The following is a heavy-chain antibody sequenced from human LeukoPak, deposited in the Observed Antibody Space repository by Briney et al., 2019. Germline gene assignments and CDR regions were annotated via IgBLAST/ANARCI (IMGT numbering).Heavy chain of an antibody. Sequence: PGGTLRLSCAASGFTFNSYGMSWVRQAPGKGLEWVSALSGSGGSTYYADSVKGRFTISRDNSKNTLYLQMNSLRAEDTAVYYCAELGITMIGGVWGKGTTVTISS. CDR1: GFTFNSYG. V-gene: IGHV3-23*01. D-gene: IGHD3-10*02. CDR2: LSGSGGST. CDR3: AELGITMIGGV. J-gene: IGHJ6*04.